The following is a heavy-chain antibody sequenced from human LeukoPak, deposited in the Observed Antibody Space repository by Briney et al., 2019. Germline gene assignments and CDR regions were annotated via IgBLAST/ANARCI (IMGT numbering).Heavy chain of an antibody. CDR2: ISSSGSTI. Sequence: PGGSLRLSCAASGFTFSSYEMNWVRQAPGKGLEWVSYISSSGSTIYYADSVKGRFTISRDNAKNSLYLQMNSLRAEDTAVYYCARDRGELRYFDWLYSNYGMDVWAQGTTVTVSS. CDR3: ARDRGELRYFDWLYSNYGMDV. D-gene: IGHD3-9*01. CDR1: GFTFSSYE. J-gene: IGHJ6*02. V-gene: IGHV3-48*03.